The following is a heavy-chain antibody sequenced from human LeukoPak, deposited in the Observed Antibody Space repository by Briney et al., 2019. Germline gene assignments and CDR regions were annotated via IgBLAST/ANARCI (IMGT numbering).Heavy chain of an antibody. CDR2: ISYDGSNK. D-gene: IGHD3-16*02. CDR1: GFTFSSYG. Sequence: GGSLRLSCAASGFTFSSYGMHWVRQAPGKGLEWVAVISYDGSNKYYADSVKGRFTISRDNSKNTLYLQMNSLRAEDTAVYYCAKDRYAFDIWGQGTMVTVSS. V-gene: IGHV3-30*18. CDR3: AKDRYAFDI. J-gene: IGHJ3*02.